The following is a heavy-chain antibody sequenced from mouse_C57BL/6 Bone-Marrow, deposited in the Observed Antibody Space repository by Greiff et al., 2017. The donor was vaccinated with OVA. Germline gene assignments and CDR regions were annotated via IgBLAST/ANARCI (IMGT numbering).Heavy chain of an antibody. CDR1: GYTFTSYW. CDR3: ARGTVIGRGYFDV. V-gene: IGHV1-53*01. CDR2: INPSNGGT. J-gene: IGHJ1*03. Sequence: QVQLQQSGTELVKPGASVKLSCKASGYTFTSYWMHWVKQRPGQGLEWIGNINPSNGGTNYNEKFKSKATLTVDKSSSTAYMQLSSLTSEDSAVYYCARGTVIGRGYFDVWGTGTTVTVSS. D-gene: IGHD3-1*01.